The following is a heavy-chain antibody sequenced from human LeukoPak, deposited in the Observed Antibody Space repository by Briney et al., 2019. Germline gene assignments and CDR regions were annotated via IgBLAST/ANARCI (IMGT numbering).Heavy chain of an antibody. Sequence: ASVKGSCKASGGTFSSYAISWVRQAPGQGLEWMGGIIPIFGTANYAQKFQGRVTITADESTSTAYMELSSLRSEDTAVYYCARGLGGYCSSTTCPYYFDYWGQGTLVTVSS. D-gene: IGHD2-2*01. J-gene: IGHJ4*02. CDR3: ARGLGGYCSSTTCPYYFDY. V-gene: IGHV1-69*01. CDR2: IIPIFGTA. CDR1: GGTFSSYA.